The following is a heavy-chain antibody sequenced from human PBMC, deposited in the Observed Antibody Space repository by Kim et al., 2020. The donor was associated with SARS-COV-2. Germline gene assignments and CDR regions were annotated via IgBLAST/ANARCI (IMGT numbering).Heavy chain of an antibody. CDR2: IYYSGST. V-gene: IGHV4-61*01. Sequence: SETLSLTCTVSGGSISSGSYYWSWIRQPPGKGLEWIGSIYYSGSTNYNPSLKSRVTISVDTSKNQFSLKLSSVTAADTAVYYCARYEQQLVRLYFDYWGQGTLVTVSS. D-gene: IGHD6-13*01. CDR1: GGSISSGSYY. CDR3: ARYEQQLVRLYFDY. J-gene: IGHJ4*02.